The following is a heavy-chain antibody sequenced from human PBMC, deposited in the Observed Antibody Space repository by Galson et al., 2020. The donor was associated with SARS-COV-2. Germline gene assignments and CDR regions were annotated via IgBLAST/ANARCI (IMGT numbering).Heavy chain of an antibody. V-gene: IGHV1-24*01. D-gene: IGHD5-12*01. J-gene: IGHJ3*02. CDR1: GYSLTELS. CDR3: ATSLIVPTMNALDK. CDR2: FDPKDDET. Sequence: ASVKVSCKVSGYSLTELSMHWVRQAPGQGLEWMGGFDPKDDETIYAQKFQGRITMTEDKSTDTVYMELSSLRSDDTALYYCATSLIVPTMNALDKWGQATLGTVSS.